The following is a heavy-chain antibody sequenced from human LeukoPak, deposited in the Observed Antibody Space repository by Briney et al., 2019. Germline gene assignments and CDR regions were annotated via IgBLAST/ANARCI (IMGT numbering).Heavy chain of an antibody. CDR1: GFTFDDYG. CDR3: AREPPPHSGSWEY. J-gene: IGHJ4*02. CDR2: INWNGGST. V-gene: IGHV3-20*01. Sequence: RPGGSLRLSCAASGFTFDDYGKSWVRQAPGKALEWVSGINWNGGSTGYADSVKRRFTISRHNAKNSLYLHMHTLRAEDAAVYQCAREPPPHSGSWEYWGQGTLVTVSS. D-gene: IGHD1-26*01.